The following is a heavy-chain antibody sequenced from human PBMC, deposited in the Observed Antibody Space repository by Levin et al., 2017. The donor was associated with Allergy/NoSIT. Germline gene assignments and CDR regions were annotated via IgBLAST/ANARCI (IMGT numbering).Heavy chain of an antibody. CDR3: GRILRGGNTGYALDI. D-gene: IGHD4-23*01. V-gene: IGHV4-59*01. Sequence: GSLRLSCTVSGGSISNYYWSWIRQPPGKGLEWIGYIHYSGSTSYNPSLQSRITISADSSKNQFSLTLSSVTAADTALYFCGRILRGGNTGYALDIWGQGTVVTVSS. J-gene: IGHJ3*02. CDR2: IHYSGST. CDR1: GGSISNYY.